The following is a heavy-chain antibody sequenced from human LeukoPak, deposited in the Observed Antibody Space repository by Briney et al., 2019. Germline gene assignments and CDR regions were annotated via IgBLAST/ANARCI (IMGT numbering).Heavy chain of an antibody. CDR3: ARERAVALNWFDP. Sequence: PGGSLRLSCAASGFTFDDYAMHWVRQAPGKGLEWVSGISWNSGSIGYADSVKGRFTISRDNAKNSLYLQMNSLRAEDTAVYYCARERAVALNWFDPWGQGTLVTVSS. V-gene: IGHV3-9*01. CDR2: ISWNSGSI. D-gene: IGHD6-19*01. CDR1: GFTFDDYA. J-gene: IGHJ5*02.